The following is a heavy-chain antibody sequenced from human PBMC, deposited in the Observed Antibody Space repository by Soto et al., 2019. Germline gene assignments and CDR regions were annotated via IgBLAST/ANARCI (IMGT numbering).Heavy chain of an antibody. J-gene: IGHJ3*02. Sequence: QVQLQESGPGLVKPSETLSLSCSVSGGSDNSVNYYWSWIRQPPGKGLEWIGYIYSSGSTNYNPSLKSRVTISVDTSKNQLSLRLNSVTTADTAVYYCATSPRFAFDIWGQGTMVTVSS. CDR1: GGSDNSVNYY. V-gene: IGHV4-61*01. CDR2: IYSSGST. CDR3: ATSPRFAFDI.